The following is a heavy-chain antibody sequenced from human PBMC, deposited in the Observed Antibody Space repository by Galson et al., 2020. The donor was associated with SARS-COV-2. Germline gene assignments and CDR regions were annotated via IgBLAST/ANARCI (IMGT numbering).Heavy chain of an antibody. D-gene: IGHD3-16*01. V-gene: IGHV3-30*04. CDR1: GFTFSSYA. J-gene: IGHJ6*02. CDR3: ASSPGGAPRYYYGMDV. Sequence: SCAASGFTFSSYAMHWVRQAPGKGLEWVAVISYDGSNKYYADSVKGRFTISRDNSKNTLYLQMNSLRAEDTAVYYCASSPGGAPRYYYGMDVWGQGTTVTVSS. CDR2: ISYDGSNK.